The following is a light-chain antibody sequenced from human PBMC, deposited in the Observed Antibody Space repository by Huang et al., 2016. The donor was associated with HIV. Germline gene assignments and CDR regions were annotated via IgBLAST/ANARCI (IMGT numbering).Light chain of an antibody. V-gene: IGKV3-15*01. J-gene: IGKJ1*01. Sequence: IVMTQSPGTLSVSPGGRATLSCRASQSVGSNLAWYQEQPGQAPRLLIHGAATGATGVPPRFSGSGSGTEFNLTISSLQSEDFAVYYCQQYDDWPRTFGQGTKLEI. CDR2: GAA. CDR1: QSVGSN. CDR3: QQYDDWPRT.